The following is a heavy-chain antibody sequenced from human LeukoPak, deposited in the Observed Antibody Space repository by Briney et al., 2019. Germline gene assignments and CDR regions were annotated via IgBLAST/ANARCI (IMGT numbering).Heavy chain of an antibody. CDR3: ARGGEPYYDFWSGPWDGMDV. V-gene: IGHV1-8*02. Sequence: ASVKVSCKASGYTFTGYYMHWVRQATGQGLEWMGWMNPNSGNTGYAQKFQGRVTMTRNTSISTAYMELSSLRSEDTAVYYCARGGEPYYDFWSGPWDGMDVWGQGTTVTVSS. CDR2: MNPNSGNT. D-gene: IGHD3-3*01. J-gene: IGHJ6*02. CDR1: GYTFTGYY.